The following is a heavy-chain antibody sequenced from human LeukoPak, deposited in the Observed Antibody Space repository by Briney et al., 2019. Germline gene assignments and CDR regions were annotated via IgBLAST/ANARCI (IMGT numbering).Heavy chain of an antibody. Sequence: PSETLSLTCAVSGASTTTHYWSWIRQPPGKGLEWIGHLYSSGDTNYNPSLKSRVTMSSISSKNELSLKLRSVTAADTAVYYCARGGISTSLDSWGQGALVTVSS. CDR3: ARGGISTSLDS. J-gene: IGHJ4*02. CDR2: LYSSGDT. D-gene: IGHD2-2*01. CDR1: GASTTTHY. V-gene: IGHV4-4*07.